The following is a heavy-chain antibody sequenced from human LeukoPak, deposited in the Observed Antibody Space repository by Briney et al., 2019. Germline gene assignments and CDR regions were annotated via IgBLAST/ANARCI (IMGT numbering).Heavy chain of an antibody. Sequence: PSETLSLTCSVSGDSIAATSYYWAWIRQPPEKALVWIGSIYYGGNINYDPSLQSRVTISIDTSKNQFSLSLTSVTAADTAVYFCARQIRYTYDPNWFHPWGQGTLVTVSS. CDR2: IYYGGNI. V-gene: IGHV4-39*01. J-gene: IGHJ5*02. CDR3: ARQIRYTYDPNWFHP. D-gene: IGHD5-12*01. CDR1: GDSIAATSYY.